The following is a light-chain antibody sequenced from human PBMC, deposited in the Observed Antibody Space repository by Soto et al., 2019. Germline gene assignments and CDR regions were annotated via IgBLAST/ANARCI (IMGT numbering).Light chain of an antibody. J-gene: IGLJ2*01. V-gene: IGLV2-14*01. Sequence: QPASVSGSPGQSITISCTGTSSDVGGYNYVSWYQQHPGKAPKLMIYDVSNRPSGVSNRFSGSKSGNTASLTISGLQAEDEADYYCSSYTSSSTYVIFGGGTKLTVL. CDR2: DVS. CDR3: SSYTSSSTYVI. CDR1: SSDVGGYNY.